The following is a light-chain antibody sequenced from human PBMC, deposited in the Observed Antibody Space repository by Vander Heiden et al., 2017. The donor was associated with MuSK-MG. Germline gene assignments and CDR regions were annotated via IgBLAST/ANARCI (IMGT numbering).Light chain of an antibody. Sequence: QSVLTQPPSVSGAPGQRVTISCTGTSSNIGGGYDVHWYQQLPGTAPKLLIYGNSNRPSGVPDRFSGSKSGTSASLAITGLQAEDEADYYCQSYDSRLSAHNYVFGTGTKVTVL. CDR1: SSNIGGGYD. CDR3: QSYDSRLSAHNYV. V-gene: IGLV1-40*01. CDR2: GNS. J-gene: IGLJ1*01.